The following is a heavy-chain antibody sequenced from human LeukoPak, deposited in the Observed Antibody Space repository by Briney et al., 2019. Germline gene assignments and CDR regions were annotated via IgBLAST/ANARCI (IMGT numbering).Heavy chain of an antibody. Sequence: GGSLRLSCIASGFTFSNYWMHWVRQAPGKGLVWVSRINSDGSSTSYADSVKGRFTISRDSAKNTLYLQMNSLRAEDTAVYYCAREVGSGNSDRYFDYWGQGTLVTVSS. CDR3: AREVGSGNSDRYFDY. CDR2: INSDGSST. CDR1: GFTFSNYW. D-gene: IGHD3-10*01. V-gene: IGHV3-74*01. J-gene: IGHJ4*02.